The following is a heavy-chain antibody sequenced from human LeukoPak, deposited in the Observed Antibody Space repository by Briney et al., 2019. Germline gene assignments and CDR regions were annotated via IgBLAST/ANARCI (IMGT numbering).Heavy chain of an antibody. J-gene: IGHJ6*02. D-gene: IGHD5-18*01. Sequence: SVKVSCKASGGTFSSYAISWVQQAPGQGLEWMGRIIPILGIANYAQKFQGRVTITADKSTSTAYMELSSLRSEDTAVYYCAREAAAMVTSGYYYGMDVWGQGTTVTVSS. V-gene: IGHV1-69*04. CDR2: IIPILGIA. CDR1: GGTFSSYA. CDR3: AREAAAMVTSGYYYGMDV.